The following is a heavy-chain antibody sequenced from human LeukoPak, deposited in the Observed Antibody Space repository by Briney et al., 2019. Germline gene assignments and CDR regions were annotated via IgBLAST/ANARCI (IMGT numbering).Heavy chain of an antibody. CDR1: SLPFSSYW. J-gene: IGHJ4*02. CDR3: ARDGNYYDSSGPADY. D-gene: IGHD3-22*01. V-gene: IGHV3-7*01. CDR2: INQDGSEK. Sequence: PGGSLTLSCVASSLPFSSYWLSWVRQAPGKGLDGVANINQDGSEKYFLDSVKGRFTISKDKAKNSLYLQLNSLRDEDTAVYYCARDGNYYDSSGPADYWGQGTLVTVSS.